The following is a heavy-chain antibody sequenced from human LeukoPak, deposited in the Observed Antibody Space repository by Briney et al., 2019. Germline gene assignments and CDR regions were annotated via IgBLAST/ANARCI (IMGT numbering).Heavy chain of an antibody. CDR1: GFTFSSYT. CDR2: ISSSSTYI. J-gene: IGHJ4*02. D-gene: IGHD2-2*01. CDR3: ARDSPSVVVPATDY. Sequence: GGSLRLSCAASGFTFSSYTMDWVRQAPGKGLEWVSSISSSSTYIYYADSVKGRFTISRDNAKNSLYLQMNSLRAEDTAVYYCARDSPSVVVPATDYWGQGPLSPSPQ. V-gene: IGHV3-21*01.